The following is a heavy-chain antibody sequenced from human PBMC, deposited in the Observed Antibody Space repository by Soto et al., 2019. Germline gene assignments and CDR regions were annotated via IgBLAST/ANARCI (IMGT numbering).Heavy chain of an antibody. CDR3: ARAPAPLYSSSWYYLDY. CDR1: GGSFSGYY. D-gene: IGHD6-13*01. CDR2: INHSGST. J-gene: IGHJ4*02. Sequence: SETLSLTCAVSGGSFSGYYWSWIRQPPGKGLEWIGEINHSGSTNYNPSLKSRVTISVDTSKNQFSLKLSSVTAADTAVYYCARAPAPLYSSSWYYLDYWGQGTLVT. V-gene: IGHV4-34*01.